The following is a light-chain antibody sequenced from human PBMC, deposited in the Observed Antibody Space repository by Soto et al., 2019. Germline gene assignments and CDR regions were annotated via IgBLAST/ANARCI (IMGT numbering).Light chain of an antibody. Sequence: QSALTQPPSASGSFGQSVTISCTGTSSDVGGYKYVSWYQQHPGKAPKLMIYEVSKRPSGVPDRFSGSKSGNTASLTVSGLQAEDEADYYCCSYAGSNNYVFGSGTEVTVL. V-gene: IGLV2-8*01. CDR1: SSDVGGYKY. CDR2: EVS. CDR3: CSYAGSNNYV. J-gene: IGLJ1*01.